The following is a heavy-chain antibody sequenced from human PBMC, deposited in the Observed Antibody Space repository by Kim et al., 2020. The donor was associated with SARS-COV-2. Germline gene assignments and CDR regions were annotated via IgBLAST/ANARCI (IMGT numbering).Heavy chain of an antibody. J-gene: IGHJ4*02. CDR2: IYSSGST. CDR3: AREYSSSYGFDH. D-gene: IGHD6-6*01. V-gene: IGHV4-31*03. CDR1: GGSVNFGDFY. Sequence: SETLSLTCTVSGGSVNFGDFYWTWIRQHPVRGLEWIGSIYSSGSTYYNPSLRNRISVSLDASQNQFSLSLRSVTVADTAVYYCAREYSSSYGFDHWGRG.